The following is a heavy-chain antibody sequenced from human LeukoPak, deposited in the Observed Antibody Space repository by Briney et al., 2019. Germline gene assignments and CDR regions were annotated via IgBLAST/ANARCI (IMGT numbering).Heavy chain of an antibody. CDR1: GYSFTGYY. CDR3: ARVLTDGYNNGNFQH. V-gene: IGHV1-2*02. D-gene: IGHD5-24*01. Sequence: ASVKVSCKASGYSFTGYYLRWVRQAPGQGLEWMGWINPNSSATNFAPKFQGRVTLTTDTSINSVYMELNRLRSDDTALYYCARVLTDGYNNGNFQHWGQGTLVIVSS. CDR2: INPNSSAT. J-gene: IGHJ1*01.